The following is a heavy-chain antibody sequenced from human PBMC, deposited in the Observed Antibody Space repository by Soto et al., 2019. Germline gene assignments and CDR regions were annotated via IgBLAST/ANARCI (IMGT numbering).Heavy chain of an antibody. CDR1: CYSFTSDG. CDR2: ISAYNGNT. CDR3: ARDDDGWLLLY. J-gene: IGHJ4*02. Sequence: ASLPVACKTSCYSFTSDGSSWVRQAPGQGLEWMGWISAYNGNTNYAQKLQGRVTMTTDTSTSTAYMELRSLRSDDTAVYYCARDDDGWLLLYWGQGTLVTVSS. V-gene: IGHV1-18*01. D-gene: IGHD6-19*01.